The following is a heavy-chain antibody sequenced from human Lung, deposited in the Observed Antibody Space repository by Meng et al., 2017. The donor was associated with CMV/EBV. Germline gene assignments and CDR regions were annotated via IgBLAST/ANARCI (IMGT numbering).Heavy chain of an antibody. CDR3: ARDVSPRSSAYFAIYYFYALDF. J-gene: IGHJ6*04. D-gene: IGHD2-21*01. V-gene: IGHV3-21*01. Sequence: GESXKISWAASGFTFSSYSMNWVRQAPGKGLEWVSSISSSGTYIYYADSVKGRFTISRDNAQNSLYLQMNSLRAEDTAVYYCARDVSPRSSAYFAIYYFYALDFXRDGXTVTVSS. CDR1: GFTFSSYS. CDR2: ISSSGTYI.